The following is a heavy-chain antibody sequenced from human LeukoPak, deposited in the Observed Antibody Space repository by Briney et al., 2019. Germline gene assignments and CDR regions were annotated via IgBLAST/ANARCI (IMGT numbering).Heavy chain of an antibody. J-gene: IGHJ4*02. CDR3: AKGTFYYDSSGYLPFDY. Sequence: GGSLRLSCAASGFTFSNYGIHWVRQALGKGLEWVTFIRFDGNNKYYADSVKGRFTISRDNSKHTLYLQMNSLRAEDTAVYYCAKGTFYYDSSGYLPFDYWGQGTLVTVSS. D-gene: IGHD3-22*01. CDR1: GFTFSNYG. V-gene: IGHV3-30*02. CDR2: IRFDGNNK.